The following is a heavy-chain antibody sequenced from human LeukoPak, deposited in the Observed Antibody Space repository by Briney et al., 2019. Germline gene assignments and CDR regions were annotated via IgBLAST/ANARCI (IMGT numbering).Heavy chain of an antibody. D-gene: IGHD5-24*01. CDR2: IYYSGST. Sequence: TSETLSLTCTVSGGSISSYYWSWIRQPPGKGLEWIGYIYYSGSTNYNPSLKSRVTISVDTSKNQFSLKLSSVTAADTAVYYCARWVGYNGALDYWGQGTLVTVSS. CDR1: GGSISSYY. V-gene: IGHV4-59*12. J-gene: IGHJ4*02. CDR3: ARWVGYNGALDY.